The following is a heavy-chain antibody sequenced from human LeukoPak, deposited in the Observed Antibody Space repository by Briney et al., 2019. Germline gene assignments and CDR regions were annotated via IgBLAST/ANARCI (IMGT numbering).Heavy chain of an antibody. D-gene: IGHD1-14*01. CDR2: INPNSGGT. CDR1: GYTFTGYY. CDR3: ARGIFSWANAEGY. V-gene: IGHV1-2*02. Sequence: RRASVKVSCKASGYTFTGYYMHWVRQAPGQGLEWMGWINPNSGGTNYAQKFQGRVTMTRDTSISTAYMELSRLRSDDTAVYYCARGIFSWANAEGYWGQGTLVTVSP. J-gene: IGHJ4*02.